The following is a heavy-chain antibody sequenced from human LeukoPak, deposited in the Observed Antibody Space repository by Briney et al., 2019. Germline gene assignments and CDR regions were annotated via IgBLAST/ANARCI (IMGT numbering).Heavy chain of an antibody. CDR3: ARDRGAYGDYLPVVY. J-gene: IGHJ4*02. CDR1: GFTFSSYG. V-gene: IGHV3-33*01. Sequence: PGGSLRLSCAASGFTFSSYGMHWVRQATGKGLEWVAVIWYDGSNKYYAGSVKGRFTISRDNSKNTLYLQMNSLRAEDTAVYYFARDRGAYGDYLPVVYWGQGTLVTVSS. CDR2: IWYDGSNK. D-gene: IGHD4-17*01.